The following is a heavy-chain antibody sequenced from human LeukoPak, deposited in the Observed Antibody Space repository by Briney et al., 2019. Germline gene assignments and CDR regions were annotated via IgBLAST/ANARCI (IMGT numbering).Heavy chain of an antibody. CDR3: ARFAAGGSYYYYMDV. Sequence: GGSLRLSCAASGFTFSSYSLNWVRQPPGKGLEWVSNIGTSSTTIYYADSVKGRFTISRDNAKNSLYLQMNSLRADDTAVYYCARFAAGGSYYYYMDVWGKGTTVTVSS. CDR1: GFTFSSYS. D-gene: IGHD6-25*01. J-gene: IGHJ6*03. CDR2: IGTSSTTI. V-gene: IGHV3-48*01.